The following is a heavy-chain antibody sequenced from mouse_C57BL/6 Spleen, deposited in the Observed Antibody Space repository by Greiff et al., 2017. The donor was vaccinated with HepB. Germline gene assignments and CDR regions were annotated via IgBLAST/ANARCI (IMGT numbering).Heavy chain of an antibody. CDR1: GYSITSGYY. V-gene: IGHV3-6*01. CDR3: ARRGYYGSSPLYFDY. Sequence: VQLKESGPGLVKPSQSLSLTCSVTGYSITSGYYWNWIRQFPGNNLEWMGYISYDGINNYNPSLKNRISITRDTSKNQFFLKLNSVTTEDTATYYCARRGYYGSSPLYFDYWGQGTTLTVSS. J-gene: IGHJ2*01. D-gene: IGHD1-1*01. CDR2: ISYDGIN.